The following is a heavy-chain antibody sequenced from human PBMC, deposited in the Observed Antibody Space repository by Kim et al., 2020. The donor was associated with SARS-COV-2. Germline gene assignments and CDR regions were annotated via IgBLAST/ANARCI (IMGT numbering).Heavy chain of an antibody. CDR3: ARDTRAAAGSPFDY. V-gene: IGHV3-21*01. Sequence: ADPVTGRFTISRDNAKHSLYLQMNSLRAEDTAVYYCARDTRAAAGSPFDYWGQGTLVTVSS. J-gene: IGHJ4*02. D-gene: IGHD6-13*01.